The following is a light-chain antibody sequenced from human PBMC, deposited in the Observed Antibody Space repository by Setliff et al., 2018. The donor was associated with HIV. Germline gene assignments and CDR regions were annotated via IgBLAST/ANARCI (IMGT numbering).Light chain of an antibody. J-gene: IGLJ1*01. CDR1: SSDVGGYNY. V-gene: IGLV2-14*01. Sequence: QSALTQPASVSGSPGQSITISCTGTSSDVGGYNYVSWYQQHPGKAPKPMIYEVSNRPSGVSNRFSGSKSGNTASQTISGLQAEDEADYYCSSYTSTTLYVFGTGTKV. CDR3: SSYTSTTLYV. CDR2: EVS.